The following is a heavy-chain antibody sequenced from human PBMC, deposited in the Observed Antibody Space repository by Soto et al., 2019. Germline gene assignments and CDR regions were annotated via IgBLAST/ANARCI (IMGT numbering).Heavy chain of an antibody. CDR2: IYPGDSDT. D-gene: IGHD3-10*01. J-gene: IGHJ6*02. CDR1: GYSFTSYW. CDR3: ARQTYCYGSGSYYPDYYYGMDV. Sequence: GESLKISCKGSGYSFTSYWIGWVRQMPGKGLEWMGIIYPGDSDTRYSPSFQGQVTISADKSISTAYLQWSSLKASDTAMYYCARQTYCYGSGSYYPDYYYGMDVWGQGTTVTVSS. V-gene: IGHV5-51*01.